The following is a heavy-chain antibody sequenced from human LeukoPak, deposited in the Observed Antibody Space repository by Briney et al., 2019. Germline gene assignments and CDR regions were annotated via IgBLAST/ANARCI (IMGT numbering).Heavy chain of an antibody. D-gene: IGHD3-9*01. V-gene: IGHV3-30*18. CDR3: AKDWDDISAGDY. J-gene: IGHJ4*02. CDR2: ISYDGSNK. Sequence: PGRSLRLPCAASGFTFSSYGMHWVRQAPGKGLKWVAVISYDGSNKYYADSVKGRFTISRDNSKNTLYLQMNSLRAEDTAVYYCAKDWDDISAGDYWGQGTLVTVSS. CDR1: GFTFSSYG.